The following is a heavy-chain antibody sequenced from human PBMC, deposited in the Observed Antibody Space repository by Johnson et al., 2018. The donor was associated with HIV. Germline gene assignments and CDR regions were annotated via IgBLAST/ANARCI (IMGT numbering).Heavy chain of an antibody. CDR3: AKDQWSSSWTNDAFDI. CDR2: ISDDGSNE. V-gene: IGHV3-30*04. J-gene: IGHJ3*02. CDR1: GFTFSSYA. D-gene: IGHD6-13*01. Sequence: QMLLVESGGGVVQPGRSLRLSCAASGFTFSSYAMHWVRQAPGKGLAWVAVISDDGSNEYYAAPVNGRFTISRDNSKNTLYLQMNSLRAEDTAVYYCAKDQWSSSWTNDAFDIWGQGTMVTVSS.